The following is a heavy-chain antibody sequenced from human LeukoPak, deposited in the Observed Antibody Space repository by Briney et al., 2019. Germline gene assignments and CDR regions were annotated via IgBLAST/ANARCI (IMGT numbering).Heavy chain of an antibody. Sequence: QPGRSLRLSCAASGFTFSSYGMHWVRQAPGKGLEWVAVISYDGSNKYYADSVKGRFTISRDNSKNTLYLQMNSLRAEDTAVCYCAKSIISSWWYNWFDPWGQGTLVTVSS. D-gene: IGHD6-13*01. CDR1: GFTFSSYG. CDR3: AKSIISSWWYNWFDP. CDR2: ISYDGSNK. V-gene: IGHV3-30*18. J-gene: IGHJ5*02.